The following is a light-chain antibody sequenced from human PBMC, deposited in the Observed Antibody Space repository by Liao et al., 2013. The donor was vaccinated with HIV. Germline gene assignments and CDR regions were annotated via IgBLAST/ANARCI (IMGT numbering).Light chain of an antibody. CDR1: ALPKQY. J-gene: IGLJ3*02. CDR3: QSADSSDTSRV. CDR2: YES. Sequence: SYELTQPPSVSVSPGQTARITCSGDALPKQYAYWYQQKPGQAPVLVISYESDRPSGIPERFSGSSSGTTVTLTISGVQAEDEADYYCQSADSSDTSRVFGGGTKLTVL. V-gene: IGLV3-25*03.